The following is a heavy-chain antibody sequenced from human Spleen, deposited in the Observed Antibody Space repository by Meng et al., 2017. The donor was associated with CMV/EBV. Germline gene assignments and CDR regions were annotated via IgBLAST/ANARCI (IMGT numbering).Heavy chain of an antibody. CDR1: GFIFSDHR. CDR3: ARDGGRYDFGDY. CDR2: IRHKANGYST. Sequence: ASGFIFSDHRMDWIRQAPGKGLEWVARIRHKANGYSTNYAASVRGRFTVSRDDSQNSLYLQMSSLQTDDTAVYYCARDGGRYDFGDYWGQGTLVTVSS. J-gene: IGHJ4*02. D-gene: IGHD1-1*01. V-gene: IGHV3-72*01.